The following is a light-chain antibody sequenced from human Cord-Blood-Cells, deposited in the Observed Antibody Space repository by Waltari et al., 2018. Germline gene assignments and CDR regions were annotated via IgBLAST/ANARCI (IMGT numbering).Light chain of an antibody. CDR3: QQLNSYPPSLT. J-gene: IGKJ4*01. Sequence: IQLTQSPSSLSASVGDRVTITCRASQGISSYLAWYQQKPGKAPKLLIYAASTLQSGVPSRFSGSGSGTDFTLTISSRQPEDFATYYCQQLNSYPPSLTFGGGTKVEIK. CDR1: QGISSY. CDR2: AAS. V-gene: IGKV1-9*01.